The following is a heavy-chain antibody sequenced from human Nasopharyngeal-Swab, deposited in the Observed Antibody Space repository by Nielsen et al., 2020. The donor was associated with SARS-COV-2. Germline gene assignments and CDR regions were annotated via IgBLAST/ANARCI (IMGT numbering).Heavy chain of an antibody. CDR3: ARGIAARSWFDP. CDR1: GGTFSSYA. V-gene: IGHV1-69*13. Sequence: SVKVSCKASGGTFSSYAISWVRQAPGQGLEWMGGIIPIFGTANYAQKFQGRVTITADESTSTAYMELSSLRSEDTAVYYCARGIAARSWFDPWGQGTLATVSS. CDR2: IIPIFGTA. J-gene: IGHJ5*02. D-gene: IGHD6-6*01.